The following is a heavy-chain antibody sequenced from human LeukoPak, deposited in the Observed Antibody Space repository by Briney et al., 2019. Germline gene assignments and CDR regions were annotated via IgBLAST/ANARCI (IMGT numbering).Heavy chain of an antibody. Sequence: GASVKVSCKASGYTFTGYYMHWVRQAPGQGLEWMVWIIPNSGDTNYAQKFRGRVTMTRDTSISTAYMELNSLRSDDTAVYYCARDLGSFTFDFDYWGQGTLVTVSS. D-gene: IGHD1-26*01. V-gene: IGHV1-2*02. CDR2: IIPNSGDT. CDR1: GYTFTGYY. J-gene: IGHJ4*02. CDR3: ARDLGSFTFDFDY.